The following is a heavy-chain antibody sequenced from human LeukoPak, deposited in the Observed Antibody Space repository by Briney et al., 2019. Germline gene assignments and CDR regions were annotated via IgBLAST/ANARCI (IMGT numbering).Heavy chain of an antibody. J-gene: IGHJ4*02. CDR3: ERDIGYYDTSGYYDY. CDR2: IYYSGST. Sequence: SETLSLTCTVSGFSISSYYWSWIRQPPGKGLEWIGYIYYSGSTNYNPPLKSRVTISVDTSKNQFSLRLSSVTVADTAVYYCERDIGYYDTSGYYDYWGQGTLVSVSS. D-gene: IGHD3-22*01. CDR1: GFSISSYY. V-gene: IGHV4-59*01.